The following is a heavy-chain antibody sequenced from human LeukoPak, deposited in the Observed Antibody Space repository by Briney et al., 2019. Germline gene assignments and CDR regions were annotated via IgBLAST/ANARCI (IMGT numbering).Heavy chain of an antibody. V-gene: IGHV3-23*01. CDR1: GFTFSIYA. CDR3: ARVVAVAGTIDY. Sequence: PGGSLRLSCAASGFTFSIYAMSWVRQAPGKGLEWVSTISGPGGSTYYADSVKGRFTISRDNSKNTLYLQMNSLRAEDTAVYYCARVVAVAGTIDYWGQGTLVTVSS. D-gene: IGHD6-19*01. J-gene: IGHJ4*02. CDR2: ISGPGGST.